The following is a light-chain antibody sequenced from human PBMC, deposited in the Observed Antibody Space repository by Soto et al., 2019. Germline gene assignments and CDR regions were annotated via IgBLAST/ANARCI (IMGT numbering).Light chain of an antibody. Sequence: EIVMTQSPATLSLSPGQRSTLSCRASQSVSSKLAWYQQRPGQAPRLLIYSASTRATGIPARFSGSGSGTEFTLTISSLQSEDFAVYYCHQYNHWLTWTFGQGTTVDIK. J-gene: IGKJ1*01. CDR2: SAS. V-gene: IGKV3-15*01. CDR3: HQYNHWLTWT. CDR1: QSVSSK.